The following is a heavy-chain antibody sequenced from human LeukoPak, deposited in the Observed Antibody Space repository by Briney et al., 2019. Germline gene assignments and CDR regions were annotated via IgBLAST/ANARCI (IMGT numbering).Heavy chain of an antibody. CDR2: IYYSGTT. CDR3: ARGNGWSYYFDP. Sequence: PSEPLSLTCTVSGGSISAYYWRWFRQPPGRGLEWIGYIYYSGTTNYNPSLKSRVTISVDTSRNQFSLNLRSVTAADTAVYYCARGNGWSYYFDPWGQGTLVTVSS. V-gene: IGHV4-59*01. CDR1: GGSISAYY. J-gene: IGHJ5*02. D-gene: IGHD6-19*01.